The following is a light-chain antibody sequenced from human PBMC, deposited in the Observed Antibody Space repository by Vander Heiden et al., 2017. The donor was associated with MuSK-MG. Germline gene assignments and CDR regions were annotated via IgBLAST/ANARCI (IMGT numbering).Light chain of an antibody. J-gene: IGKJ2*01. CDR3: MQALQTPYT. Sequence: DIVMTQSPLSLSVTPGEPASISCRSRQSLLHMNGYNYLDWYLQKPGQSPQLLMYMGSNRASGVPDRFSGSGSGTDFTLEISKVEADDVGVYYCMQALQTPYTFGQGTKLEIE. CDR2: MGS. CDR1: QSLLHMNGYNY. V-gene: IGKV2-28*01.